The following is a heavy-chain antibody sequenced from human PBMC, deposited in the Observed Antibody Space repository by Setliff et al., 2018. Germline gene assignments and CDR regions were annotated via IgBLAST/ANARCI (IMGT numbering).Heavy chain of an antibody. V-gene: IGHV3-30*07. CDR1: GFTFSIYA. CDR3: AKDLEYNSGYPLRGAFDI. D-gene: IGHD5-12*01. J-gene: IGHJ3*02. Sequence: GGSLRLSCAASGFTFSIYAMYWVRQAPGKGLEWLAVVSYDGSNKYYTDSVKGRFTISRDISENTLYLQMNSLRPEDTAVYYCAKDLEYNSGYPLRGAFDIWGQGTMVTVSS. CDR2: VSYDGSNK.